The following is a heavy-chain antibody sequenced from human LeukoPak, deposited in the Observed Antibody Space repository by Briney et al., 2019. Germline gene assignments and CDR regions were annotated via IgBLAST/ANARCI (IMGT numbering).Heavy chain of an antibody. CDR3: ARDGNCSGGSCYPNWFDP. J-gene: IGHJ5*02. Sequence: ASVKVSCKASGYTFTSYGISWVRQAPGQGLEWMGWISAYNGNTNYAQKLQGRVTMTTDTSTSTAYMELRSLRSDDTAVYYCARDGNCSGGSCYPNWFDPWGQGTLVTVSS. V-gene: IGHV1-18*01. CDR2: ISAYNGNT. D-gene: IGHD2-15*01. CDR1: GYTFTSYG.